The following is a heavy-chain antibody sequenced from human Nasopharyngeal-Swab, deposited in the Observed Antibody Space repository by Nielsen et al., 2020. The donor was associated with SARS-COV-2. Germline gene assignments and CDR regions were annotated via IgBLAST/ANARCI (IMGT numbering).Heavy chain of an antibody. Sequence: GESLKISCAASGFTFSSYSMNWVRQAPGKGLEWVSSITSSSTYIYYADSVKGRFTISRDNAKNSLYLQINSLRAEDTAVYYCASNSGYNYGSPLDYWGQGTLVTVSS. CDR2: ITSSSTYI. CDR3: ASNSGYNYGSPLDY. V-gene: IGHV3-21*01. J-gene: IGHJ4*02. D-gene: IGHD5-18*01. CDR1: GFTFSSYS.